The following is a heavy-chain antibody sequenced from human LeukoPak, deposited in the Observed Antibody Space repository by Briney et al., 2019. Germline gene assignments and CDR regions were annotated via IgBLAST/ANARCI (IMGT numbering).Heavy chain of an antibody. CDR1: GFTFSTYG. V-gene: IGHV3-23*01. CDR2: ISGSGGGT. CDR3: AKGGFDWFGDDY. J-gene: IGHJ4*02. Sequence: GGSLRLSCAASGFTFSTYGMSWVRQTPGKGLEWVSAISGSGGGTYYADSVKGRFTISRDNSKNTLYLQMNSLRVEDTAVYYCAKGGFDWFGDDYWGLGTLVTVSS. D-gene: IGHD3-10*01.